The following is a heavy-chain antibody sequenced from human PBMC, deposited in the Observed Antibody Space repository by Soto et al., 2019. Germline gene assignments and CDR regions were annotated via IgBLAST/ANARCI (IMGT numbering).Heavy chain of an antibody. J-gene: IGHJ6*02. CDR2: MYNTGST. V-gene: IGHV4-59*01. D-gene: IGHD2-21*02. CDR3: ARDLWGYCGTDCYPLDV. Sequence: DTLSLTSTVCVNSICGEDSGWLRRRPEKGLGWIGYMYNTGSTVYNPSFRSRVTISVDTSKNQFSLKLNSVTAADTAVYYCARDLWGYCGTDCYPLDVWGQGTTVTVSS. CDR1: VNSICGED.